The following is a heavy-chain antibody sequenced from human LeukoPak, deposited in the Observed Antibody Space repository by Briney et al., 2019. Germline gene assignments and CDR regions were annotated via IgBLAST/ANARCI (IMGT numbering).Heavy chain of an antibody. J-gene: IGHJ4*02. CDR2: IRQDGSEK. V-gene: IGHV3-7*01. CDR3: ARDRLVVAAAAAYFFDY. CDR1: GFTFCSYW. Sequence: GGSLRLSCAASGFTFCSYWMTWVRQAPGKGLEWVANIRQDGSEKYYVGSVKGRFTISRDNAKSSLFLEMNSLRPEDTAVYYCARDRLVVAAAAAYFFDYWGQGTLVTVSS. D-gene: IGHD2-15*01.